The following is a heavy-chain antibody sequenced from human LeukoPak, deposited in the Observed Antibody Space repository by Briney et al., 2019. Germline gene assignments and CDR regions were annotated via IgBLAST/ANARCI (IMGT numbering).Heavy chain of an antibody. V-gene: IGHV3-53*01. Sequence: GGSLRLSCAASGFIVSSNYMSWVRQAPGKGLEWVSVIYSGGSTYYADSVKGRFTISRDNSKNTLYLRMNSLRAEDTAVYYCAREVKLLYYFDYWGQGTLVTVSS. D-gene: IGHD1-26*01. CDR2: IYSGGST. CDR3: AREVKLLYYFDY. CDR1: GFIVSSNY. J-gene: IGHJ4*02.